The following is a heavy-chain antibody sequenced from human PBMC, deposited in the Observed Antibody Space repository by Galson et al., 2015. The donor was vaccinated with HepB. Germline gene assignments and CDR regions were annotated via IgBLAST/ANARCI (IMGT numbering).Heavy chain of an antibody. CDR3: ARILYNWNLNYYYGMDV. CDR2: IYTGGST. CDR1: GFTFSNYA. D-gene: IGHD1-20*01. J-gene: IGHJ6*02. V-gene: IGHV3-66*02. Sequence: SLRLSCAASGFTFSNYAMTWVRQAPGKGLEWVSVIYTGGSTYYADSVKGRFTISRDNSKNTVYLQMNSLRPEDTAVYYCARILYNWNLNYYYGMDVWGQGITVTVSS.